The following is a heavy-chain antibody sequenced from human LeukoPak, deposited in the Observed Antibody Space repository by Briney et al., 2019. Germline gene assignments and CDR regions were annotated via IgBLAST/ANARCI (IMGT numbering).Heavy chain of an antibody. Sequence: PSETLSLTCAVYGWTFSGYYWSWVRQPPGKGLEWIGEINHSGSTYYNPSLKSRVTISVDTSKDQFSLKLSSVTAADTAVYYCARLRQQLVGYWGQGTLVTVSS. CDR3: ARLRQQLVGY. CDR1: GWTFSGYY. CDR2: INHSGST. J-gene: IGHJ4*02. D-gene: IGHD6-13*01. V-gene: IGHV4-34*01.